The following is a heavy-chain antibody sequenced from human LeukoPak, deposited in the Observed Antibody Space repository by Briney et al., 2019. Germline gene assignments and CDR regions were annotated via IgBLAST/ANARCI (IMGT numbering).Heavy chain of an antibody. CDR3: AWRGLDDALDV. CDR2: ISSSSSFI. Sequence: GGSLRLSCAASGFTFSDYTMNWVRQAPGKGLEWVSSISSSSSFIYYLDSVKGRFTISRDNAKSSLYLQMNSLRAEDTAVYFCAWRGLDDALDVWGQGTMVSVSS. J-gene: IGHJ3*01. V-gene: IGHV3-21*01. CDR1: GFTFSDYT. D-gene: IGHD3-3*01.